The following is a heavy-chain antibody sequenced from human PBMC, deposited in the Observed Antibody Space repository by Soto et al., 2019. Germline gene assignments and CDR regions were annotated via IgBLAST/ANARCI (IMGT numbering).Heavy chain of an antibody. D-gene: IGHD2-2*01. V-gene: IGHV3-21*01. J-gene: IGHJ5*02. CDR2: ISSSSSYI. CDR1: GFTFSSYS. Sequence: GGSLRLSCAASGFTFSSYSMNWVRQAPGKGLEWVSSISSSSSYIYYADSVKGRFTISRDNAKNSLYLQMNSLRAEDTAVYYCARSGRQITPAPDINWFDPWGQGTLVTVSS. CDR3: ARSGRQITPAPDINWFDP.